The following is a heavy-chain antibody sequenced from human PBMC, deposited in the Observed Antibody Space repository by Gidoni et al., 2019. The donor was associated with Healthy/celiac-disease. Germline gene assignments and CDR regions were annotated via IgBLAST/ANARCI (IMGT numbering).Heavy chain of an antibody. CDR1: GFTVSSNY. D-gene: IGHD6-6*01. CDR2: IYSGGST. Sequence: EVQLVESGGGLVQPGGSLRLSCAASGFTVSSNYMSWVRQAPGKGLAVVSVIYSGGSTYYADSVKGRFTISRDNSKNTLYLQMNSLRAEDTAVYYCAGDNRVSSGFDYWGQGTLVTVSS. J-gene: IGHJ4*02. CDR3: AGDNRVSSGFDY. V-gene: IGHV3-66*01.